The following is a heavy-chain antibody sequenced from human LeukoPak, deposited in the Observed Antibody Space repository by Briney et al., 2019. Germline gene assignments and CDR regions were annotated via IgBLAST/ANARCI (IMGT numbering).Heavy chain of an antibody. Sequence: GGSLRPSRAAAGFTVSSNYISWVRQDPGKGMEWVSVIYSGGSTYYADSVKGRFTISRDNSKNTLSLQMNSLRAEDTAVYYCAIAYYDILTVSFFAIWGQGTMVTVSS. CDR1: GFTVSSNY. V-gene: IGHV3-53*01. CDR2: IYSGGST. CDR3: AIAYYDILTVSFFAI. D-gene: IGHD3-9*01. J-gene: IGHJ3*02.